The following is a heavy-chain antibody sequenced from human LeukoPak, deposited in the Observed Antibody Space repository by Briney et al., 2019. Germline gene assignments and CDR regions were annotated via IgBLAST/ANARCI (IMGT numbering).Heavy chain of an antibody. D-gene: IGHD2-2*01. CDR3: ARSLKRIYCSSTSCPPSAFDI. V-gene: IGHV4-4*07. CDR2: IYTSGST. J-gene: IGHJ3*02. CDR1: GGSISSYY. Sequence: SETLSLTCTVSGGSISSYYWSWIRQPAGKGLEWIGRIYTSGSTNYNPSLKSRVTMSVDTSKNQFSLKLSSVTAADTAVYYCARSLKRIYCSSTSCPPSAFDIWGQGTMVTVSS.